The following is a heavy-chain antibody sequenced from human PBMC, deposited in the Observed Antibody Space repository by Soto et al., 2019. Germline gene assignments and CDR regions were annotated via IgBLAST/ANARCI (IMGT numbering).Heavy chain of an antibody. CDR2: ISYDGNNQ. Sequence: GGSLRLSCAASGFTFSTYIIHWVRQAPGKGLEWVAVISYDGNNQYYPDSVKGRFTISRDNSKYTLDLQMNSLRVEDTAVYYCARDAGWQSGFSTFFDFWGQGALVTVSS. V-gene: IGHV3-30-3*01. J-gene: IGHJ4*02. CDR1: GFTFSTYI. CDR3: ARDAGWQSGFSTFFDF. D-gene: IGHD5-12*01.